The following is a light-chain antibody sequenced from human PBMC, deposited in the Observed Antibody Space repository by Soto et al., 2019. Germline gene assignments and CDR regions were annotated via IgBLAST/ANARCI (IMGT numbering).Light chain of an antibody. V-gene: IGKV3-11*01. CDR1: QSVSSY. CDR3: QQRSNGPWT. J-gene: IGKJ1*01. Sequence: EIVLTQSPATLSLSPGERATLSCRASQSVSSYLAWYQQKPGQAPRLLIYDASNRATGIPARFSGSGSGTDFTLTISSLEPEDFAVYYCQQRSNGPWTFGQGTKV. CDR2: DAS.